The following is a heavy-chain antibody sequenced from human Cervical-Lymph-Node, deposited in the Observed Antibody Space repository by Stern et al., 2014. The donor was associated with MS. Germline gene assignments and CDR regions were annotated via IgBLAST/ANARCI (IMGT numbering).Heavy chain of an antibody. V-gene: IGHV2-70*01. J-gene: IGHJ6*02. Sequence: QVTLRESGPAVVTPTQTLTLTCTFSGFSLSSDGMCVTWIRQPPGKVLEWLALIDWTNDKYYNTSLKTRLTISKDTAKNQVVLTMTNIDPMDTATYYCARMVGATGYYYDVDVWGQGTTVTVSS. CDR2: IDWTNDK. CDR1: GFSLSSDGMC. CDR3: ARMVGATGYYYDVDV. D-gene: IGHD1-26*01.